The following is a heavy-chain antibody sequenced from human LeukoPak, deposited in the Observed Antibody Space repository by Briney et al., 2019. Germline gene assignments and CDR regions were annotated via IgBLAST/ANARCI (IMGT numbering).Heavy chain of an antibody. CDR2: ISWNSGSI. Sequence: GGSLRLSCAASGFTFDDYAMHWVRQAPGKGLEWVSGISWNSGSIGYADSVKGRFTISRDNAKNSLYLQMNSLRAEDTAFYYCAKEGIAAACFDYWGQGTLVTVSS. CDR1: GFTFDDYA. V-gene: IGHV3-9*01. D-gene: IGHD6-13*01. J-gene: IGHJ4*02. CDR3: AKEGIAAACFDY.